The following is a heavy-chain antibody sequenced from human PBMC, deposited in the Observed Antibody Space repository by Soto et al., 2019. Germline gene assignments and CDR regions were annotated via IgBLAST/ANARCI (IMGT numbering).Heavy chain of an antibody. V-gene: IGHV3-48*01. Sequence: GGSLRLSCAAAGFTFSSNDMNWVRQAPGKGLEWVSYISSSSSPIYYADSVRGRFTISRDNSKNTLYLQMNSLRAEDAAVYYCAKDLVGSNADYYDYWGQGTLVTVSS. CDR1: GFTFSSND. CDR2: ISSSSSPI. D-gene: IGHD2-15*01. CDR3: AKDLVGSNADYYDY. J-gene: IGHJ4*02.